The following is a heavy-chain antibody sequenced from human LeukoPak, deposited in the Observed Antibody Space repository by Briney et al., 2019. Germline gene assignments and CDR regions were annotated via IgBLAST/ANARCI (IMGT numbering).Heavy chain of an antibody. J-gene: IGHJ4*02. V-gene: IGHV4-38-2*02. D-gene: IGHD6-13*01. CDR3: SRGQSISAVAV. CDR1: GFSISSGHY. CDR2: ISHSGTT. Sequence: SETLSLTCTVSGFSISSGHYWGWTRQPPGKGLEWIASISHSGTTFYNPSLKSRVTISVDTSKNQFSLTVASVTAADTAVYYCSRGQSISAVAVWGQGTLVTVSS.